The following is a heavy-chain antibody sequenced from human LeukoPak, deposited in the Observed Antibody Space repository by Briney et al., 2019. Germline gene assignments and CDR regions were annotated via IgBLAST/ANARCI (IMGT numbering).Heavy chain of an antibody. CDR2: INHSGST. J-gene: IGHJ5*02. Sequence: SETLSLTCAVYGGSFSGYYWSWIRQPPGKGLEWIGEINHSGSTNYNPSLKSRVTISVDTSKNQFSLKLSSVTAADTAVYYCARDSDGSGSSPWGQGTLVTVSS. CDR3: ARDSDGSGSSP. V-gene: IGHV4-34*01. CDR1: GGSFSGYY. D-gene: IGHD3-10*01.